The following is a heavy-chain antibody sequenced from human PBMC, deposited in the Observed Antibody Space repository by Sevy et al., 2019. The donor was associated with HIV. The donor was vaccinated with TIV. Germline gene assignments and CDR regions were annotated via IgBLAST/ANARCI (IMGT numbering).Heavy chain of an antibody. CDR3: AKNGKGYDDDSRDYYDTSDYYQNNGMHV. CDR2: ISYDGSDQ. D-gene: IGHD3-22*01. Sequence: GGSLRLSCAASGFTFSNYGVHWVRQAPGKGLEWVAHISYDGSDQYYADSVKGRFAISRENSKNTLYLQMNSLRPEDTAVYYCAKNGKGYDDDSRDYYDTSDYYQNNGMHVWGQGTTVTVSS. CDR1: GFTFSNYG. J-gene: IGHJ6*02. V-gene: IGHV3-30*18.